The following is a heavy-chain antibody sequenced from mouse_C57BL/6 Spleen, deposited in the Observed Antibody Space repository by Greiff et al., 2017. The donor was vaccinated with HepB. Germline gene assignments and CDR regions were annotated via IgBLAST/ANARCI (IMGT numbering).Heavy chain of an antibody. CDR3: ARGGYYGSSYGFAY. D-gene: IGHD1-1*01. CDR1: GYSFTDYN. CDR2: INPNYGTT. J-gene: IGHJ3*01. V-gene: IGHV1-39*01. Sequence: EVQLQQSGPELVKPGASVKISCKASGYSFTDYNMNWVKQSNGKSLEWIGVINPNYGTTSYNQKFKGKATLTVDKSSSTAYMQLNSLTSEDSAVYDCARGGYYGSSYGFAYWGQGTLVTVSA.